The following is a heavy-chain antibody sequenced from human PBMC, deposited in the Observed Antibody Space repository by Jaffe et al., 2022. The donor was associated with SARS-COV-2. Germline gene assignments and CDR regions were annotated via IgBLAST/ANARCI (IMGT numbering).Heavy chain of an antibody. J-gene: IGHJ5*02. V-gene: IGHV4-34*01. Sequence: QVQLQQWGAGLLKPSETLSLTCAVSGGSFSGYDWSWIRQPPGKGLEWIGEINPSGSTRYNPSLKSRVTMSVDTSKNQFSLNLSSVTAADTAVYYCARSGYHSIAGDFDPWGQGTLVAVSS. CDR3: ARSGYHSIAGDFDP. D-gene: IGHD6-13*01. CDR1: GGSFSGYD. CDR2: INPSGST.